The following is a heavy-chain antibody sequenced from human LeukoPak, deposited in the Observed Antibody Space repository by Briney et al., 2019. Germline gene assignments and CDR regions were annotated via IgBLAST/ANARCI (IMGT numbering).Heavy chain of an antibody. Sequence: ASVKVSCKASGYTFTSYDIDWVRQATGQGLEWMGWMNPNSGNTGYAQKFQGRVTITRNTSISTAYMELSSLRSEDTAVYYCARYSSGYDFDYWGQGTLVTVSS. V-gene: IGHV1-8*03. D-gene: IGHD5-12*01. CDR3: ARYSSGYDFDY. CDR1: GYTFTSYD. J-gene: IGHJ4*02. CDR2: MNPNSGNT.